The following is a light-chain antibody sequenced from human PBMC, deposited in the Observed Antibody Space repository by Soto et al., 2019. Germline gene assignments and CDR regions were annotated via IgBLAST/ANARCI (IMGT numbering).Light chain of an antibody. CDR1: QGIRND. CDR2: VAS. J-gene: IGKJ4*01. Sequence: DIQMTQSPSSLSASVGDRVTITCRASQGIRNDLAWYQQKPGKAPKRLIYVASSLQSGVPSRFSGSGSGTGFTLTISSLQPEDSATYYCLQQNSYPLTFGGGTKVEIK. CDR3: LQQNSYPLT. V-gene: IGKV1-17*01.